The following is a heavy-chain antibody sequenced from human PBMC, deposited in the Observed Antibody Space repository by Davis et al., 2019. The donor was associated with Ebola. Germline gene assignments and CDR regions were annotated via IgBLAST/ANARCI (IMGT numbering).Heavy chain of an antibody. J-gene: IGHJ4*02. CDR2: IVVGSGNT. V-gene: IGHV1-8*01. CDR3: ARAPTWSQINYYCFDY. CDR1: GYTFTSYD. D-gene: IGHD3-10*01. Sequence: ASVKVSCKASGYTFTSYDINWVRQATGQGLEWIGWIVVGSGNTNYAQKFQERVTITRDMSTSTAYMELSSLRSEDTAVYYCARAPTWSQINYYCFDYWGQGTLVTVSS.